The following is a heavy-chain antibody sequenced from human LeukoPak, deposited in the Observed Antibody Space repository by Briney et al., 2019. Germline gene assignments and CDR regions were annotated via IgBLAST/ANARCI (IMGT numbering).Heavy chain of an antibody. CDR3: ARRAPHGQQLVRGYYYGMDV. CDR2: IIPIFGTA. V-gene: IGHV1-69*13. D-gene: IGHD6-13*01. Sequence: SVRVSCKASGGTFSSYAISWVRQAPGQGLEWMGGIIPIFGTANYAQKFQGRVTITADESTSTAYMELSSLRSEDTAVYYCARRAPHGQQLVRGYYYGMDVWGQGTTVTVSS. CDR1: GGTFSSYA. J-gene: IGHJ6*02.